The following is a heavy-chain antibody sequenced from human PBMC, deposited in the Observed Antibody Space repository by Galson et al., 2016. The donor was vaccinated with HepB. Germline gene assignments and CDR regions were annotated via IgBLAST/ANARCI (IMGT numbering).Heavy chain of an antibody. CDR2: ITSTGSYT. CDR1: GFTFSDNY. D-gene: IGHD3-22*01. J-gene: IGHJ4*02. V-gene: IGHV3-11*06. Sequence: SLRLSCAASGFTFSDNYMSWIRQAPGKGLEWLSYITSTGSYTTYAGSVKGRFTVSRDNAKNSLYLQWNSLRAEDTAVYYCATGPPSYYSDSSGYYSGWGQGTLVTVSS. CDR3: ATGPPSYYSDSSGYYSG.